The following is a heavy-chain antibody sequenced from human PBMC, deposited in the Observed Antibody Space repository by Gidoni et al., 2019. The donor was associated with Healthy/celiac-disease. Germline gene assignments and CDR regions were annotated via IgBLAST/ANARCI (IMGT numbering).Heavy chain of an antibody. CDR2: ISYDGSNQ. CDR3: ECTYVCTQLWFLQY. D-gene: IGHD5-18*01. Sequence: QVQIVTAREGVVQTGRSLRLYCAPSRFPFSSYAMHWGRQAPGKGLDWVAVISYDGSNQYYADSVNGRLTISRDNSKNTLYLKMNSLRAEDTAVYYCECTYVCTQLWFLQYWGQGTLVTVSS. CDR1: RFPFSSYA. J-gene: IGHJ1*01. V-gene: IGHV3-30-3*01.